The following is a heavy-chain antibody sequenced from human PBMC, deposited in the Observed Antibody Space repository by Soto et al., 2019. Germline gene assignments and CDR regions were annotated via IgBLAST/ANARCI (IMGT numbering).Heavy chain of an antibody. Sequence: QVQLVESGGGVVQPGRSLRLSCAASGFTFSSYGMHWVRQAPGKGLEWVAVIWYDGSNKYYADSVKGRFTISRDNSKNTLYPQMNSLRAEDTAVYYCARDGGDYAPPLDYWGQGTLVTVSS. D-gene: IGHD4-17*01. CDR3: ARDGGDYAPPLDY. J-gene: IGHJ4*02. CDR1: GFTFSSYG. V-gene: IGHV3-33*01. CDR2: IWYDGSNK.